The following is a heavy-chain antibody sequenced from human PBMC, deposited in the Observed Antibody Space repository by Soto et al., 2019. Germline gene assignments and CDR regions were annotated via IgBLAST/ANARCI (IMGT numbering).Heavy chain of an antibody. CDR3: ARGISGYDPDYYYYMDV. Sequence: GPSVKVSCKASGYTCTSYYMHWVRQAPGQGFEWMGIINPSGGSTSYAQKFQGRVTMTRDTSTSTVYMELSSLRSEDTAVYYCARGISGYDPDYYYYMDVWGKGTTVTVSS. J-gene: IGHJ6*03. V-gene: IGHV1-46*03. D-gene: IGHD5-12*01. CDR1: GYTCTSYY. CDR2: INPSGGST.